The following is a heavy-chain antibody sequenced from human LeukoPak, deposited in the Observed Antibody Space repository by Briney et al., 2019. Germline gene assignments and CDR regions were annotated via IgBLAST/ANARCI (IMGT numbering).Heavy chain of an antibody. CDR2: IYYSGST. D-gene: IGHD1-14*01. J-gene: IGHJ3*01. CDR1: GGSISSYY. CDR3: ARTGQIVRDDGFDF. Sequence: MPSETLSLTCTVSGGSISSYYWSWIRQPPGKGLEWIGYIYYSGSTNYNPSLKSRVTISVDTSKNQFSLKLSSVTAADTAVYYCARTGQIVRDDGFDFWGQGTMVTVSS. V-gene: IGHV4-59*01.